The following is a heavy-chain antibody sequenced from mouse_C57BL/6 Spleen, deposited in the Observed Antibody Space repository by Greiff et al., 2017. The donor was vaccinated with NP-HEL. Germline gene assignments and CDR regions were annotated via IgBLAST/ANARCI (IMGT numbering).Heavy chain of an antibody. CDR3: ARDFTTVVAESYAMDY. Sequence: QVQLQQSGPELVKPGASVKISCKASGYAFSSSWMNWVKQRPGKGLEWIGRIYPGDGDTNYNGKFKGKATLTADKSSSTAYMQLSSLTSEDSAVYFCARDFTTVVAESYAMDYWGQGTSVTVSS. V-gene: IGHV1-82*01. D-gene: IGHD1-1*01. CDR1: GYAFSSSW. CDR2: IYPGDGDT. J-gene: IGHJ4*01.